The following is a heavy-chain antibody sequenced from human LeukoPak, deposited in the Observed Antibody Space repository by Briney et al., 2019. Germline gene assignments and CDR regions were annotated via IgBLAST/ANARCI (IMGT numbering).Heavy chain of an antibody. V-gene: IGHV1-18*01. J-gene: IGHJ5*02. D-gene: IGHD4-17*01. CDR2: ISAYNGNT. CDR3: ARSWSYGDYLSQFSDP. Sequence: ASVKVSCKASGYTFTSYAMHWVRQAPGQRLEWMGWISAYNGNTNYAQKLQGRVTMTTDTSTSTAYMELRSLRSDDTAVYYCARSWSYGDYLSQFSDPWGQGTLVTVSS. CDR1: GYTFTSYA.